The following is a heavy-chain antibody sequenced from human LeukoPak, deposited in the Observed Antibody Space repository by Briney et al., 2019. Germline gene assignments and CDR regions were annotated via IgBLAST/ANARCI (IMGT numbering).Heavy chain of an antibody. D-gene: IGHD3-22*01. CDR3: ARDPENQYYYDSSGYEDY. V-gene: IGHV1-18*01. CDR2: ISAYNGNT. CDR1: GYTFTSCG. Sequence: ASVKVSCKASGYTFTSCGISWVRQAPGQGLEWMGWISAYNGNTNYAQKLQGRVTMTTDTSTSTAYMELRSLRSDDTAVYYCARDPENQYYYDSSGYEDYWGQGTLVTVSS. J-gene: IGHJ4*02.